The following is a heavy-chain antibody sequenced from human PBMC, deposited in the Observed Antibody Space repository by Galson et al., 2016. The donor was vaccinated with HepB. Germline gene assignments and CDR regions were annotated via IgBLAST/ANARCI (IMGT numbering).Heavy chain of an antibody. CDR3: ARDGDCSSSSCYGDYFDY. CDR1: GYSVIAYG. D-gene: IGHD2-2*01. CDR2: VSPNNGNT. Sequence: SVKVSCKASGYSVIAYGLSWVRQAPGQGLEWMGWVSPNNGNTNYAAKFQGRVTMTTDTSTMTVFMELSGLRSDDSAVYYCARDGDCSSSSCYGDYFDYWGQGTLVTVSS. J-gene: IGHJ4*02. V-gene: IGHV1-18*01.